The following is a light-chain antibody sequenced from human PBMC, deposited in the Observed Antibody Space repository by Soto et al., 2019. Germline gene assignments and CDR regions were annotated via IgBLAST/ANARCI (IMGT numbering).Light chain of an antibody. V-gene: IGKV3-20*01. CDR1: QSFSSSY. J-gene: IGKJ4*01. CDR3: HQYDSSPLT. Sequence: IGVTQSPGTLSLSPGERATLSCLASQSFSSSYLAWYQQKHGQAHRLLIYGASSRATGIPDRFSGSGYGTDFTLTISRLEPEEFAVYYCHQYDSSPLTFVGGTKVEIK. CDR2: GAS.